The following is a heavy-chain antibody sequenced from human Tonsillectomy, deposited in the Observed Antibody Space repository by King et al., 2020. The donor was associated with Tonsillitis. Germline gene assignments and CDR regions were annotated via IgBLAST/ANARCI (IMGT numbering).Heavy chain of an antibody. D-gene: IGHD5/OR15-5a*01. Sequence: QLVQSGPEVKRPGDAVKVSCKTSGYTFSDYFMHWVRQAPGQGLEWMGIINPTGDRTWYAKKFQGRITMTRETSKRTLFLDLFSLTSEDTAVYYCAREVSTGIGCFHHWGQGTLVTVSS. CDR2: INPTGDRT. V-gene: IGHV1-46*01. J-gene: IGHJ4*02. CDR1: GYTFSDYF. CDR3: AREVSTGIGCFHH.